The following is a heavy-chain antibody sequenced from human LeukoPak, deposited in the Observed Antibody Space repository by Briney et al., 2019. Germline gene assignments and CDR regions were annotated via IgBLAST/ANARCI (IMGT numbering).Heavy chain of an antibody. CDR3: ARDWCTNGVCYYYFDY. J-gene: IGHJ4*02. D-gene: IGHD2-8*01. CDR1: GYTFTSYG. CDR2: ISAYNGNT. V-gene: IGHV1-18*01. Sequence: ASVKVSCKASGYTFTSYGISWVRQAPGQGLEWMGWISAYNGNTNYAQKLQGRVTMTTDTSTSTAYMELRSLRSEDTAVYYCARDWCTNGVCYYYFDYWGQGTLVTVSS.